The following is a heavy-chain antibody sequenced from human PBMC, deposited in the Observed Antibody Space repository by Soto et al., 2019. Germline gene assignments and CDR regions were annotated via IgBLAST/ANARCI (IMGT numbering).Heavy chain of an antibody. Sequence: ASVKVSCKASGYTFTGYYMHWVRQAPGQGLEWMGWINPNSGGTNYAQKFQGWVTMTRDTAISTAYMELSRLRSDDTAVYYGARDGISTVTTIDYYYVMDVWGQGTTVTLSS. CDR1: GYTFTGYY. CDR3: ARDGISTVTTIDYYYVMDV. D-gene: IGHD4-17*01. V-gene: IGHV1-2*04. J-gene: IGHJ6*02. CDR2: INPNSGGT.